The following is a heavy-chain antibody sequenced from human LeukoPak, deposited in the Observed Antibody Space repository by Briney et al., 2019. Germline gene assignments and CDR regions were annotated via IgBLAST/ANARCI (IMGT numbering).Heavy chain of an antibody. CDR3: VKGSYFDGGGITFNY. CDR1: GFTFSRYG. Sequence: GGSLRLSCAASGFTFSRYGMHWVRQAPGKGLEWVAFIRYDGTTDYSADSVKGRFAISRDNPKNTLHLQMSSLRTEDAAVYYCVKGSYFDGGGITFNYWGQGTLVSVSS. D-gene: IGHD3-22*01. V-gene: IGHV3-30*02. CDR2: IRYDGTTD. J-gene: IGHJ4*02.